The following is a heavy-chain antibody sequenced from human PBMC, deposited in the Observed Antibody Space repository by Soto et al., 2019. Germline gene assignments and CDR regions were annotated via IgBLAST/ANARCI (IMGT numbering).Heavy chain of an antibody. D-gene: IGHD3-3*01. CDR2: IWYDGSNK. Sequence: AGGGLRISCAASGFTFSSYGMHLVHPAPGKGLEWVAVIWYDGSNKYYADSVKGRFTISRDNSKNTLYLQMNSLRAEDTAVYYCARDRYDSSHGMDVWGRGTTVTVSS. CDR1: GFTFSSYG. V-gene: IGHV3-33*01. J-gene: IGHJ6*02. CDR3: ARDRYDSSHGMDV.